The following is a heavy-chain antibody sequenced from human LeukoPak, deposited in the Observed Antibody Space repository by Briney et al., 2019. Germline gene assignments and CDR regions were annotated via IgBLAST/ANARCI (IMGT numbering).Heavy chain of an antibody. D-gene: IGHD5-12*01. J-gene: IGHJ6*03. CDR3: ARDKWRGSDYYMDV. CDR1: GFTVSNSY. CDR2: IHSGGST. V-gene: IGHV3-53*01. Sequence: GGSLRLSCAASGFTVSNSYISWVRQAPGKGLEWVSVIHSGGSTYYADSVKGRFSISRDSSKNTLYLQINSLRAEDTANYYCARDKWRGSDYYMDVWGKGATVTVSS.